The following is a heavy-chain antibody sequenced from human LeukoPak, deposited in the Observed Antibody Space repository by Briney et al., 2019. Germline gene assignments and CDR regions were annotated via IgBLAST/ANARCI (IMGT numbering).Heavy chain of an antibody. CDR2: VKQDGTEK. CDR3: ARAGDTSWADY. D-gene: IGHD2-2*01. CDR1: GFTFRDYW. J-gene: IGHJ4*02. Sequence: PGGSLRLSCEASGFTFRDYWMTWVRQAPGKGLEWVANVKQDGTEKFYVDSVKGRFTISRDNGKNSLYLQMNSLRVEDTAIYYCARAGDTSWADYWGQGTLVTVSS. V-gene: IGHV3-7*01.